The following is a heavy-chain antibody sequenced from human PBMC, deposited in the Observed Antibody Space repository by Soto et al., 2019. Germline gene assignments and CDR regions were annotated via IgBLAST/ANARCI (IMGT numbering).Heavy chain of an antibody. Sequence: SETLSLTCTVSGGSISSSSYYWGWIRQPPGKGLEWIGSIYYSGSTYYNPSLKSRVTISVDTSKNQFSLKLSSVTAADTAVYYCARSIAARPVLSYFDYWGQGTLVTVSS. CDR1: GGSISSSSYY. V-gene: IGHV4-39*01. CDR2: IYYSGST. J-gene: IGHJ4*02. CDR3: ARSIAARPVLSYFDY. D-gene: IGHD6-6*01.